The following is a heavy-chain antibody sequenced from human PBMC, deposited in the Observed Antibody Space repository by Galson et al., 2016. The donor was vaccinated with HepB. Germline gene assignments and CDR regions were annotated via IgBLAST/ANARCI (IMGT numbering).Heavy chain of an antibody. V-gene: IGHV3-33*01. Sequence: SLRLSCAASGFTFATYGFTFATYSMNWVRQAPGKGLEWVAIIWHDGSDKSYADSVKGRVTISRDNSKNMLYLQMKGLRAEDSAVYFCYSRLGYCRGETCFGRYWGQGTLVTVSA. CDR2: IWHDGSDK. D-gene: IGHD2-15*01. CDR1: GFTFATYGFTFATYS. J-gene: IGHJ4*02. CDR3: YSRLGYCRGETCFGRY.